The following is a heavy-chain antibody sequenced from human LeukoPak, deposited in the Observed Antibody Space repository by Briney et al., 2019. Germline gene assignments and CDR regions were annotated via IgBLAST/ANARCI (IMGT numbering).Heavy chain of an antibody. D-gene: IGHD2-15*01. CDR2: IIPILGIA. CDR1: GGTFSSYA. CDR3: ARVSGGSSDYYYYGMDV. J-gene: IGHJ6*02. Sequence: ASVKVSCKASGGTFSSYAISWVRQAPGQGLKWMGRIIPILGIANYAQKFQGRVTITADKSTSTAYMELSSLRSEDTAVYYCARVSGGSSDYYYYGMDVWGQGTTVTVSS. V-gene: IGHV1-69*04.